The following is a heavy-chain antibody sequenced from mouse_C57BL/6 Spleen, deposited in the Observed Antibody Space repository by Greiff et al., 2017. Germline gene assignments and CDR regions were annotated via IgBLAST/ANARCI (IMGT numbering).Heavy chain of an antibody. V-gene: IGHV1-18*01. D-gene: IGHD1-2*01. CDR1: GYTFTDYN. CDR2: INPNNGGT. CDR3: ERGGYGPLYYFDY. J-gene: IGHJ2*01. Sequence: VQLQQSGPELVKPGASVKIPCKASGYTFTDYNMDWVKQSHGKSLEWIGDINPNNGGTIYNQKFKGKATLTVDKSSSTAYMELRRLTSEDTAVYYWERGGYGPLYYFDYWGQGTTLTVSS.